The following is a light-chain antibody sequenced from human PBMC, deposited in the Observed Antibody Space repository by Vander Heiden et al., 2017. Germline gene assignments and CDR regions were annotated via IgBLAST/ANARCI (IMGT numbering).Light chain of an antibody. CDR2: DVN. V-gene: IGLV2-14*01. Sequence: HSALPLPAAVSASPGQSITISCTGTSSDIGAYNSVSWYQQHPGKAPKLMIYDVNNRPSGVSNRFSGSKSGNTASLTISGLQAEDEADYYCSSYTSSSTRIFGGGTKLTVL. CDR1: SSDIGAYNS. CDR3: SSYTSSSTRI. J-gene: IGLJ2*01.